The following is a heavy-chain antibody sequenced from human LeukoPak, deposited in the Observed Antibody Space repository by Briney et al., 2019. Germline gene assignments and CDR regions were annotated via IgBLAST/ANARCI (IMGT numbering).Heavy chain of an antibody. CDR3: ARAGGYSYGHIDY. J-gene: IGHJ4*02. V-gene: IGHV4-59*01. CDR2: ISYSGST. Sequence: PSETLSLTCTVSTDFISSYYWSWIRQPPGKGLEWIGYISYSGSTNYNPFLKSRVTISVDTSKNQFSLKLSSVTAADTAVYYCARAGGYSYGHIDYWGQGTLVTVSS. CDR1: TDFISSYY. D-gene: IGHD5-18*01.